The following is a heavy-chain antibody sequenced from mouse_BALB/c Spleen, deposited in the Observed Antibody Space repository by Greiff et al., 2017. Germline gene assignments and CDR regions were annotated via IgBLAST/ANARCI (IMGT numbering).Heavy chain of an antibody. CDR3: ARMRGNYGAMDY. Sequence: VKLMESGPGLVQPSQSLSITCTVSGFSLSSYDIHWVRQSPGKGLEWLGVIWSGGSTDYNAAFISRLSISKDNSKSQVFFKMNSLQANDTAIYYCARMRGNYGAMDYWGQGTSVTVSS. CDR2: IWSGGST. CDR1: GFSLSSYD. V-gene: IGHV2-2*02. J-gene: IGHJ4*01. D-gene: IGHD2-1*01.